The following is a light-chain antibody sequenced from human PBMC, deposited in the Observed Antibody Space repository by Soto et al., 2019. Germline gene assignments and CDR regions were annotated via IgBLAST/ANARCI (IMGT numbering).Light chain of an antibody. Sequence: QSVLTQPPSASGTPGQRVTISCSGSSSNIGTNFVYWYQQLPGTAPKLLIFSNAQRPSGVPDRFSGSRSGTSASLAISGPRSEDEADYYCAAWDDSLSGWVFGGGTKLTVL. CDR3: AAWDDSLSGWV. CDR1: SSNIGTNF. V-gene: IGLV1-47*02. CDR2: SNA. J-gene: IGLJ3*02.